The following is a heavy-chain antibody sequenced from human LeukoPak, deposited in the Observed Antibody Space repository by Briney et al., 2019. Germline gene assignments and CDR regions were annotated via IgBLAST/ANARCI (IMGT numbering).Heavy chain of an antibody. CDR3: ARGPNTALVRGFDY. CDR1: GFTFSSYA. CDR2: ISYDGSNK. Sequence: GRSLRLSCAASGFTFSSYAMHWVRQAPGKGLEWVAVISYDGSNKYYADSVKGRFTISRDNSKNTLYLQMNSLRAEDTAVYYCARGPNTALVRGFDYWGQGTLVTVST. D-gene: IGHD5-18*01. J-gene: IGHJ4*02. V-gene: IGHV3-30-3*01.